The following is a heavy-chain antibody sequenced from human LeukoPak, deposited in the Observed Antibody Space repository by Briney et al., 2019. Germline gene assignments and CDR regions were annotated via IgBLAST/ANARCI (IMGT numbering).Heavy chain of an antibody. V-gene: IGHV3-33*01. CDR2: IWFDGKNE. CDR3: ARDRHCDNGVCHSPPGMDV. CDR1: GFTFSSYG. Sequence: PGRSLRLSCAASGFTFSSYGMHWVRQAPGKGLEWVADIWFDGKNEHFADSVKGRFTISRDNSKNTMYLQINSLRAEDTAVYYCARDRHCDNGVCHSPPGMDVWGQGTTVTVSS. D-gene: IGHD2-8*01. J-gene: IGHJ6*02.